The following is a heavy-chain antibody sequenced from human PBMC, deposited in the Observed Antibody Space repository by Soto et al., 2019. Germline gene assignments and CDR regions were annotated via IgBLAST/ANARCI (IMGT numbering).Heavy chain of an antibody. CDR1: GDSVISATYY. V-gene: IGHV4-30-4*01. Sequence: PSETLSLTCTVSGDSVISATYYWSWIRPPPGKGLEWIENIGYSWNTDYNPSLKSRLIISIDTPKNQFSLKVGSVPAADTAVYYCASSSLYGMDVWGQGTTVTVSS. CDR3: ASSSLYGMDV. J-gene: IGHJ6*02. CDR2: IGYSWNT.